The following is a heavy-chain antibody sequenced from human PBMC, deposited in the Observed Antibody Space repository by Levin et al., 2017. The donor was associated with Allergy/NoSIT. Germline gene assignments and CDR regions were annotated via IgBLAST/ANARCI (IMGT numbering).Heavy chain of an antibody. Sequence: GESLKISCAASGFTFSDYTMNWVRQAPGKGLEWVSSINTNSAYIYYGDSLEGRFIISRDNAKNSLYLQMNSLRAEDTAVYYCARGGYSYDTPDYFDLWGQGTLVTVSS. CDR1: GFTFSDYT. J-gene: IGHJ4*02. CDR3: ARGGYSYDTPDYFDL. V-gene: IGHV3-21*01. CDR2: INTNSAYI. D-gene: IGHD5-18*01.